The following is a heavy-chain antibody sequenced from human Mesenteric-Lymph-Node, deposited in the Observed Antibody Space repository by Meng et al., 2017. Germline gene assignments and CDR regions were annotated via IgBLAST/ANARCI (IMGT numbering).Heavy chain of an antibody. D-gene: IGHD3-22*01. CDR1: GFTFSSYG. V-gene: IGHV3-33*01. CDR3: ARDLYDSSGPFDY. Sequence: GESLKISCAASGFTFSSYGMHWVRQAPGKGLEWVAVIWYDGSNKYYADSVKGRFTISRDNSKNTLYLQMNSLRAEDTAVYYCARDLYDSSGPFDYWGHGNLVNGAS. CDR2: IWYDGSNK. J-gene: IGHJ4*01.